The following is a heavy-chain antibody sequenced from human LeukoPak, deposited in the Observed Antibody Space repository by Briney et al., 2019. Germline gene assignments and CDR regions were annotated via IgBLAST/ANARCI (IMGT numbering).Heavy chain of an antibody. J-gene: IGHJ4*02. CDR1: GGSISSGDYY. Sequence: TSQTLSLTCTVSGGSISSGDYYWSWIRQPPGKGLEWIGYIYYSGSTYYNPSLKSRVTISVDTSKNQFSLKLSSVTAADTAVYYCAGGGGITMVRGVLVHWGQGTLVTVSS. D-gene: IGHD3-10*01. CDR3: AGGGGITMVRGVLVH. CDR2: IYYSGST. V-gene: IGHV4-30-4*08.